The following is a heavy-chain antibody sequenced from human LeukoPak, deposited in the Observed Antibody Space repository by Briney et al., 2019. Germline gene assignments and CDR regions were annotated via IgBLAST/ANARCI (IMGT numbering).Heavy chain of an antibody. CDR3: AKSGAGGIAARYSSYYHYMDV. Sequence: GGSLRLSCVASGFTFSSHGMNWVRQAPGKGLEWVAVISYDGSNKYYADSVKGRFTISRDNSKNTLYLQMNSLRAEDTAVYYCAKSGAGGIAARYSSYYHYMDVWGKGTTVTVSS. D-gene: IGHD6-6*01. V-gene: IGHV3-30*18. J-gene: IGHJ6*03. CDR2: ISYDGSNK. CDR1: GFTFSSHG.